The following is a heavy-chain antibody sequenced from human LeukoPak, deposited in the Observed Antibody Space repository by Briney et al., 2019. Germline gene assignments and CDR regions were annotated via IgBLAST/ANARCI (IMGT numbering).Heavy chain of an antibody. CDR3: AMRIAVAGSLDY. D-gene: IGHD6-19*01. V-gene: IGHV3-21*01. J-gene: IGHJ4*02. CDR2: ISSSSSYI. Sequence: ETLSLTCTVSGGSISSYYWSWIRQPPGKGLEWVSSISSSSSYIYYADSVKGRFTISRDNAKNSLYLQMNSLRAEDTAVYYCAMRIAVAGSLDYWGQGTLVTVSS. CDR1: GGSISSYY.